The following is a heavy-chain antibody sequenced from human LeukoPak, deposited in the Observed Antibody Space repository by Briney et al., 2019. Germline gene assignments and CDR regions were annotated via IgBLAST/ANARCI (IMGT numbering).Heavy chain of an antibody. J-gene: IGHJ5*02. CDR1: GGSLSGNY. D-gene: IGHD3-3*01. CDR2: INHSGRT. CDR3: ARLHPPITIFGVTKHKDNWFDP. V-gene: IGHV4-34*01. Sequence: SETLSLTCAVSGGSLSGNYWSWIRQPPGKGLEWIGEINHSGRTKYNPSLKSRVTISVDTSKNQFSLKLSSVTAADTAVYYCARLHPPITIFGVTKHKDNWFDPWGQGTLVTVSS.